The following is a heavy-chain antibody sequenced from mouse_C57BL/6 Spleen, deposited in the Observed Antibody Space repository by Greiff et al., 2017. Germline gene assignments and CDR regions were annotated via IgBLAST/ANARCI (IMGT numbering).Heavy chain of an antibody. Sequence: DVMLVESGEGLVKPGGSLKLSCAASGFTFSSYAMSWVRQTPEKRLEWVAYISSGGDYIYYSDTVKGRFTISRDNARNTLYLQMSSLKSEDTAMYYCTRVTAQATLYAMDYWGQGTSVTVSS. J-gene: IGHJ4*01. CDR2: ISSGGDYI. CDR1: GFTFSSYA. D-gene: IGHD3-2*02. V-gene: IGHV5-9-1*02. CDR3: TRVTAQATLYAMDY.